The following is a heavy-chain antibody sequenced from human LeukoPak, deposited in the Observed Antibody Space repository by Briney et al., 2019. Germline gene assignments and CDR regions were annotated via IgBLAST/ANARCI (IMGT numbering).Heavy chain of an antibody. CDR3: AKDPGSTVTTSDY. Sequence: GGSLRLSCAASGFTFSSYGMHWVSQAPGKGLEWVAVISYDGSNKYYADSVKGRFTISRDNSKNTLYLQMNSLRAEDTAVYYCAKDPGSTVTTSDYWGQGTLVTVSS. J-gene: IGHJ4*02. CDR1: GFTFSSYG. D-gene: IGHD4-17*01. CDR2: ISYDGSNK. V-gene: IGHV3-30*18.